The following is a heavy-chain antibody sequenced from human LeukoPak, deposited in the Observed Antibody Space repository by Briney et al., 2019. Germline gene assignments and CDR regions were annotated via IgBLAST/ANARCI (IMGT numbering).Heavy chain of an antibody. D-gene: IGHD3-22*01. J-gene: IGHJ4*02. CDR3: AKSRAWVTTLFDY. CDR2: ISGSGGST. Sequence: GGSLRLTCAASGFTFSSYAMSWVRQAPGKGLEWVSAISGSGGSTYYADSVKGRFTISRDNSKNTLYLQMNSLRAEDTAVYYCAKSRAWVTTLFDYWGQGTLVTVSS. V-gene: IGHV3-23*01. CDR1: GFTFSSYA.